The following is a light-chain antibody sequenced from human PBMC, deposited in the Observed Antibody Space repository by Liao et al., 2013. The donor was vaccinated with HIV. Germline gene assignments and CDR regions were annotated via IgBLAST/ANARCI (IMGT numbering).Light chain of an antibody. Sequence: SYVLTQPPSVSVSPGQTASISCSGDKLGDKYACWYQQKPGQSPVLVIYQDTERPSGIPERFSGSASGNTATLTITGTQAMDEADYYCQAWDSTSAWKVFGTGTKVTVL. CDR3: QAWDSTSAWKV. J-gene: IGLJ1*01. CDR2: QDT. V-gene: IGLV3-1*01. CDR1: KLGDKY.